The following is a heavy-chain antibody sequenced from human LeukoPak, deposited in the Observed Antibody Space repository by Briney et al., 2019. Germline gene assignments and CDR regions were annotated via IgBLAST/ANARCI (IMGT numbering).Heavy chain of an antibody. CDR1: GFTFGSYA. V-gene: IGHV3-23*01. CDR2: ITPNADRT. Sequence: GGSLRLSCAASGFTFGSYAMSWVRQAPGKGLEWVSFITPNADRTSYADSVEGRFTISRDNPRNTLYMQMNSLRDEDTALYYCAIMHGYYDGSGYWVQWGQGTLVTVSS. D-gene: IGHD3-22*01. CDR3: AIMHGYYDGSGYWVQ. J-gene: IGHJ1*01.